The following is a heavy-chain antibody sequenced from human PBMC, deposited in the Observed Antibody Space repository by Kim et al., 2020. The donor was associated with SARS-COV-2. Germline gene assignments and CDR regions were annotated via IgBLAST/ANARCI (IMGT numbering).Heavy chain of an antibody. CDR2: IYYSGST. J-gene: IGHJ6*02. Sequence: SETLSLTCTVSGGSISSYYWSWIRQPPGKGLEWIGYIYYSGSTNYNPSLKSRVTISVDTSKNQFSLKLSSVTAADTAVYYCASWSGYSYDYYYYGMDVWGQGTTITVSS. V-gene: IGHV4-59*13. D-gene: IGHD5-18*01. CDR1: GGSISSYY. CDR3: ASWSGYSYDYYYYGMDV.